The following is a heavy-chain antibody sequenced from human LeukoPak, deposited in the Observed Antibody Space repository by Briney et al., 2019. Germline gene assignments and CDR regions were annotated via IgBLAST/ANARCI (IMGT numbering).Heavy chain of an antibody. CDR2: INQDGGEK. CDR1: GFIFNDYW. D-gene: IGHD1-26*01. CDR3: VRYSLVAADDY. Sequence: GSLRLSCAASGFIFNDYWMSWVRQAPGKGLEWVANINQDGGEKHYVDSVEGRFTISRDNAKNSLYLQMNSLRAEDTAVYYCVRYSLVAADDYWGQGILVTVSS. V-gene: IGHV3-7*01. J-gene: IGHJ4*02.